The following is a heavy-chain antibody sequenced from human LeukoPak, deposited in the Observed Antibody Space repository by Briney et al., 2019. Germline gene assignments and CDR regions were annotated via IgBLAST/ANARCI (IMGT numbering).Heavy chain of an antibody. J-gene: IGHJ5*02. Sequence: SQTLSLTCAISGDSVSSNSVTWNWIRQSPSRGLEWLGRTYYRSTWYNDYAVSVRGRITVNPDASKNQLSLHLNSVTPEDTAVYYCARRLTQYDCFDPWGQGILVTVSS. CDR1: GDSVSSNSVT. D-gene: IGHD2-2*01. CDR2: TYYRSTWYN. V-gene: IGHV6-1*01. CDR3: ARRLTQYDCFDP.